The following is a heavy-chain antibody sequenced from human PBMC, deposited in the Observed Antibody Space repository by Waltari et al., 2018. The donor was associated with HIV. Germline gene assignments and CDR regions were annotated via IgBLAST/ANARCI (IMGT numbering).Heavy chain of an antibody. CDR1: GGSFSGYY. D-gene: IGHD3-22*01. CDR3: ARGSDYYDSSGYYSPFDY. V-gene: IGHV4-34*01. J-gene: IGHJ4*02. Sequence: QVQLQQWGAGLLKPSETLSLTCAVYGGSFSGYYCSWLRHPPGTGLEWIGEINHSGSTNYNPSLKSRVTISVDTSKNQFSLKLSSVTAADTAVYYCARGSDYYDSSGYYSPFDYWGQGTLVTVSS. CDR2: INHSGST.